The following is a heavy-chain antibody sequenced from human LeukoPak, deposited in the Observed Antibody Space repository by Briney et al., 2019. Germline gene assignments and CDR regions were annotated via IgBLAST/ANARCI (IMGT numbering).Heavy chain of an antibody. J-gene: IGHJ5*02. CDR3: ARDRMNCSGGSCYFMFQESGNWFDP. Sequence: SETLSLTCTVFGGSISTHYWTWIRQPAGRGLEWIGRIYTSGSTNYNPSLKSRVTMSVDTSKNQFSLKLSSVTAADTAVYYCARDRMNCSGGSCYFMFQESGNWFDPWGQGTLVTVSS. CDR2: IYTSGST. D-gene: IGHD2-15*01. CDR1: GGSISTHY. V-gene: IGHV4-4*07.